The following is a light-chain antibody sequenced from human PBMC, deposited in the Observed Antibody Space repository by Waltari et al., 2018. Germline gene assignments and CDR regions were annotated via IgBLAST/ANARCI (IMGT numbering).Light chain of an antibody. Sequence: QSALTQPPSVSGSPGQSVTIPCPGTSSDVGFYNRVSWYQQSPGTAPKLMIYEVTNRPSGVPDRFSGSKSGDTASLTISGLQAEDEADYYCSSYTSSNTYLFGTGTKVTVL. CDR2: EVT. CDR1: SSDVGFYNR. CDR3: SSYTSSNTYL. V-gene: IGLV2-18*02. J-gene: IGLJ1*01.